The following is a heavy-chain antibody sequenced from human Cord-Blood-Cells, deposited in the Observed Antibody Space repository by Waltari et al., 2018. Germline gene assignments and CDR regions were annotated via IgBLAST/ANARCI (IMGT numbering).Heavy chain of an antibody. CDR1: GFTFSSYS. CDR3: ARDFYAAARTFDY. D-gene: IGHD2-2*01. J-gene: IGHJ4*02. CDR2: ISSSSSYI. V-gene: IGHV3-21*01. Sequence: GGSLRLSCAASGFTFSSYSMNWVRQAPGKGLEWVSSISSSSSYIYYADSVKGRFTISRDNAKNSLYLQMNSLRAEDTAVYYCARDFYAAARTFDYWGQGTLVTVSS.